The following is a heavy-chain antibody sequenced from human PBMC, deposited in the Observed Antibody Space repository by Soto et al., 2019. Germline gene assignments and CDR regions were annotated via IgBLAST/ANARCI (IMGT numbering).Heavy chain of an antibody. J-gene: IGHJ4*02. CDR1: GGSFSGYY. CDR3: ARGRGSSSSHTTYYFDY. CDR2: IDHSGSI. D-gene: IGHD6-6*01. V-gene: IGHV4-34*01. Sequence: SETLSLTCAVSGGSFSGYYWSWVRQPPGNGLEWIGEIDHSGSINFNPSLESRVTILVDTSNNQFSLRLSSVTAADTAVYYCARGRGSSSSHTTYYFDYWGQGTLVTVSS.